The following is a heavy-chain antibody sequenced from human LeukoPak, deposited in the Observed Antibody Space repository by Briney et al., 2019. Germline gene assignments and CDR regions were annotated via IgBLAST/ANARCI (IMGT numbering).Heavy chain of an antibody. CDR3: ARWDRYSSGWYYFDY. CDR1: GYNFSNYW. V-gene: IGHV5-51*01. Sequence: GESLKISCKGSGYNFSNYWIAWVRQMPGKGLEWMGIIYPDDSDTRYSPSFQGQVTISADKSISTAYLQWSSLKASDTAMYYCARWDRYSSGWYYFDYWGQGTLVTVSS. J-gene: IGHJ4*02. D-gene: IGHD6-19*01. CDR2: IYPDDSDT.